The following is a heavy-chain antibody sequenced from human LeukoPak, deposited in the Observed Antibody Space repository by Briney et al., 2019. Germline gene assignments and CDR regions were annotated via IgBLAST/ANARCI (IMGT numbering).Heavy chain of an antibody. Sequence: PGGSLRLSCEASGFTFSEHSMSWVRQAPGKGLEWVSTIKRDGSNTYYTDSVEGRFTISRDNSKNTLYLEMNTLRAEDTAVYYCAKGGYASCFDLGGQGTQVTVSS. CDR1: GFTFSEHS. J-gene: IGHJ5*02. D-gene: IGHD2-15*01. CDR2: IKRDGSNT. CDR3: AKGGYASCFDL. V-gene: IGHV3-23*05.